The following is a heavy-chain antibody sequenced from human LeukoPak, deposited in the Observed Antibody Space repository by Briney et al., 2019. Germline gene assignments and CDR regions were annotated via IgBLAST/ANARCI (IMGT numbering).Heavy chain of an antibody. J-gene: IGHJ6*03. Sequence: GGSLRLSCAASGFTFSSYSMDWVRQAPGKGLEWVSYISSSSSTIYYADSVKGRFTISRDNAKNSLYLQMNSLRADDTAVYYCARFAAGGSYYYYMDVWGKGTTVTVSS. D-gene: IGHD6-25*01. CDR1: GFTFSSYS. CDR3: ARFAAGGSYYYYMDV. CDR2: ISSSSSTI. V-gene: IGHV3-48*04.